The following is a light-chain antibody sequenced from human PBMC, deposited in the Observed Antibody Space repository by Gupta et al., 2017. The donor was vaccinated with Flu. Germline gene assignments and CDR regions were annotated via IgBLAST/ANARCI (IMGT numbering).Light chain of an antibody. J-gene: IGLJ3*02. Sequence: QSVLTQPPSASGTPGQRVTVSCSGSTSNIGRKSVNWYQRLPGTAPKLLIYGNDKRPSGVPDRFSASKSGTSASLAIXGXQSEDEXDYYCSSWDDSLSGVVFGGGTSLTVL. CDR1: TSNIGRKS. CDR3: SSWDDSLSGVV. CDR2: GND. V-gene: IGLV1-44*01.